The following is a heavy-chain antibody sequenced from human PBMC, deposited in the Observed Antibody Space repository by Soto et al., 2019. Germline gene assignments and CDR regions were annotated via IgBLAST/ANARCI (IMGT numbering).Heavy chain of an antibody. CDR2: INPNSGGT. D-gene: IGHD6-13*01. J-gene: IGHJ6*02. Sequence: ASVKVSCKASGYAFTGYYMHWVRQAPGQGLEWMGWINPNSGGTNYAQKFQGRVTMTRDTSISTAYMELGRLRSDDTAVYYCATGEERQQLVQGSYYYYGMDVWGQVTTVNPSS. V-gene: IGHV1-2*02. CDR1: GYAFTGYY. CDR3: ATGEERQQLVQGSYYYYGMDV.